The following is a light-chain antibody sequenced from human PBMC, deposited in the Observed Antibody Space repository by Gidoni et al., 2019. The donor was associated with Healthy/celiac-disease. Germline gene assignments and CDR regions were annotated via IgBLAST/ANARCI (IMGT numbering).Light chain of an antibody. Sequence: DIVMTQSPDSPAVSLGERSTIHCKSSQSVLYSSNNKNYLAWYQQKPGQPPKLLIYWASTRESGVPDRFSGSGSGTDFTLSISSLQAEDVAVYYCQQYYSTPPTCGGGTKVEIK. CDR3: QQYYSTPPT. CDR2: WAS. CDR1: QSVLYSSNNKNY. J-gene: IGKJ4*01. V-gene: IGKV4-1*01.